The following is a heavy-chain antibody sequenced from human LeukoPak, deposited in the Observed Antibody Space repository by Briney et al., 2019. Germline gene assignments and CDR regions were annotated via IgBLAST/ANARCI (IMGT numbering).Heavy chain of an antibody. V-gene: IGHV3-23*01. CDR2: ISGSGGST. CDR3: AIRLGVNLTTRGYYFDY. J-gene: IGHJ4*02. D-gene: IGHD3-10*01. Sequence: PGGSLRLSCAASGFTFSSYGMSRLPQAPGKGRVWVSAISGSGGSTYYADSVRGRFTISRDNSKNTLYLQMNSLRAEDTAVYYCAIRLGVNLTTRGYYFDYWGQGTLVTVSS. CDR1: GFTFSSYG.